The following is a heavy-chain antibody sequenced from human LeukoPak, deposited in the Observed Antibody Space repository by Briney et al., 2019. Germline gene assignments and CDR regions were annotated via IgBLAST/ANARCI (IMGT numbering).Heavy chain of an antibody. CDR2: ISSSSSYT. CDR3: ARGCGGDCYPFRDY. V-gene: IGHV3-21*06. J-gene: IGHJ4*02. Sequence: PGGSLRLSCAASGFTFSSYSMNWVRQAPGKGLEWVSSISSSSSYTYYADSVKGRFTISRDNAKNSLYLQMSSLSAEDTAVYYCARGCGGDCYPFRDYWGQGTLLTVSS. D-gene: IGHD2-21*02. CDR1: GFTFSSYS.